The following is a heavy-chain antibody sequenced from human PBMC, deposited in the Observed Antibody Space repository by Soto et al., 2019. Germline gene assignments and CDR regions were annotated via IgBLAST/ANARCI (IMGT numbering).Heavy chain of an antibody. CDR1: GGSFSGYY. CDR2: INHSGST. V-gene: IGHV4-34*01. CDR3: ARGLFGIAARPRSYYFDY. D-gene: IGHD6-6*01. Sequence: SETLSLTCAVYGGSFSGYYWSWIRQPPGKGLEWIGEINHSGSTNYNPSLKSRVTISVDTSKNQFSLKLSSVTAADTAVYYCARGLFGIAARPRSYYFDYWGQGTLVTVSS. J-gene: IGHJ4*02.